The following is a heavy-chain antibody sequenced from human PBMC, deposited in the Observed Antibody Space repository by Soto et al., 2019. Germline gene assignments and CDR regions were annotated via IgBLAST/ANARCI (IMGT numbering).Heavy chain of an antibody. Sequence: SETLSLTCTVSGGSISSSNYYWGWIRQPPGKGLEWIGSIYYSGSTYYNPSLKSRVTISVDTSKNQFSLKLGSVTAADTAVYYCARHPSYGYFDYWGQGTLVTVSS. D-gene: IGHD3-10*01. CDR2: IYYSGST. CDR1: GGSISSSNYY. CDR3: ARHPSYGYFDY. V-gene: IGHV4-39*01. J-gene: IGHJ4*02.